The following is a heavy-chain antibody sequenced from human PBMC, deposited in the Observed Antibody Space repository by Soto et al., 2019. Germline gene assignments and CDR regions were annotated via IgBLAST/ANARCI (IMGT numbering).Heavy chain of an antibody. J-gene: IGHJ5*02. CDR3: ARVRSSSWTNWFDP. D-gene: IGHD6-13*01. CDR2: INAGNGNT. V-gene: IGHV1-3*01. CDR1: GYTFTSYD. Sequence: ASVKVSCKASGYTFTSYDINWVRQATGQRLEWMGWINAGNGNTKYSQKFQGRVTITRDTSASTAYMELSSLRSEDTAVYYCARVRSSSWTNWFDPWGQGTLVTVSS.